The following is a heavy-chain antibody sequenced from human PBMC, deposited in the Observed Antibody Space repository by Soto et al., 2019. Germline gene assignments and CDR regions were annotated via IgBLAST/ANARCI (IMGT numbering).Heavy chain of an antibody. V-gene: IGHV3-23*01. CDR1: GFTFSSYA. Sequence: GGSLRLSCAASGFTFSSYAMSWVRQAPGKGLEWVSAISGSGGSTYYADSVKGRFTISRDNSKNTLYLQMNSLRAEDTAVYYCAKDPEDLTLLLWFGELLKGGAFDIWGQGTMVTVSS. J-gene: IGHJ3*02. CDR2: ISGSGGST. D-gene: IGHD3-10*01. CDR3: AKDPEDLTLLLWFGELLKGGAFDI.